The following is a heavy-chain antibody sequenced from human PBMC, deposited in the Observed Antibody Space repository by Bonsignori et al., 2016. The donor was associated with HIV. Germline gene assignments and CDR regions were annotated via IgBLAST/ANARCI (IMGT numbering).Heavy chain of an antibody. CDR3: ARVYCGTSSCSGAYYYCYMDV. V-gene: IGHV1-2*02. CDR2: INPNTGGT. D-gene: IGHD2-2*01. J-gene: IGHJ6*03. Sequence: WVRQAPGQGLEWMGWINPNTGGTKYAQKIQGRVTMTRDTSISTAYMELSSLRSDDTAIYYCARVYCGTSSCSGAYYYCYMDVWGKGTTVTVSS.